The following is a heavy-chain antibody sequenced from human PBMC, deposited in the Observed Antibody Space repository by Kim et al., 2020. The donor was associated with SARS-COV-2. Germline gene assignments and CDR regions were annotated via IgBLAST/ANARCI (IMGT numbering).Heavy chain of an antibody. J-gene: IGHJ6*02. CDR2: IIPIFGTA. Sequence: SVKVSCKASGGTFSSYAISWVRQAPGQGLEWMGGIIPIFGTANYAQKFQGRVTITADESTSTAYMELSSLRSEDTAVYYCARWVLGGSGSYLGYYGMDVWGQGTTVTVSS. CDR1: GGTFSSYA. D-gene: IGHD3-10*01. CDR3: ARWVLGGSGSYLGYYGMDV. V-gene: IGHV1-69*13.